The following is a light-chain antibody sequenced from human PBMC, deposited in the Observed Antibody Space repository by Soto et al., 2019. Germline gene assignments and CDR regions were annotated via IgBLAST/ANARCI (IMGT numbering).Light chain of an antibody. Sequence: QLVLTQPASVSGSPGQSITISCTGTSSDVGGYNYVSWYQQHPGKAPKLMIYDVSNRPSGVSNRFSGSKSGNTASLTISGLQAEDEADYYCSSYTSSSTRVFGTGTKLNVL. CDR2: DVS. V-gene: IGLV2-14*01. CDR1: SSDVGGYNY. CDR3: SSYTSSSTRV. J-gene: IGLJ1*01.